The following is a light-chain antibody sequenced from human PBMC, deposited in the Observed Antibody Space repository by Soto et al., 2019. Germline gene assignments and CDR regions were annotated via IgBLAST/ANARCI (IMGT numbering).Light chain of an antibody. J-gene: IGKJ1*01. CDR1: QTSGTY. CDR3: QQTYTNPQT. V-gene: IGKV1-39*01. Sequence: IQMTQSPSSLSASVGDRVTITCRAIQTSGTYINWYQQKSGSAPRLLIYEASGLQSGVPSRFSGSGSGTHFVLTISNFQPEDSATYFCQQTYTNPQTFGQWTKGDTK. CDR2: EAS.